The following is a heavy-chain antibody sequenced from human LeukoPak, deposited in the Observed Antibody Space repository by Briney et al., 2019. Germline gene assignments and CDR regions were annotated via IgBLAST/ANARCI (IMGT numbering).Heavy chain of an antibody. Sequence: GESLKISCQGSGYSFTSYWIGWVRQMPGKGLEWMGIIYPGDSDTRYSPSFQGQVTISADKSISTAYLQWSSLKAPDTAIYYCARPRGSSPYFFDYWGQGTLVTVSS. CDR2: IYPGDSDT. V-gene: IGHV5-51*01. J-gene: IGHJ4*02. CDR1: GYSFTSYW. D-gene: IGHD6-6*01. CDR3: ARPRGSSPYFFDY.